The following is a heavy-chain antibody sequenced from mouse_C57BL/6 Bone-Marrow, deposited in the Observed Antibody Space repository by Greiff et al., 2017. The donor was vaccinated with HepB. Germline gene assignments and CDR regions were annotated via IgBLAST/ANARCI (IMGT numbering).Heavy chain of an antibody. CDR2: INPGSGGT. Sequence: QVQLQQSGAELVRPGTSVKVSCKASGYAFTNYLIEWVKQRPGQGLEWIGVINPGSGGTNYNEKFKGKATLTADKYSSTAYMQLSSLTSEDSAVYFCARALYGDYWGQGTTLTVSS. D-gene: IGHD1-1*01. V-gene: IGHV1-54*01. CDR1: GYAFTNYL. J-gene: IGHJ2*01. CDR3: ARALYGDY.